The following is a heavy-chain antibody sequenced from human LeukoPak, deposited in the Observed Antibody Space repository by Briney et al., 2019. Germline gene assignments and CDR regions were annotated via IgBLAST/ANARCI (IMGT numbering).Heavy chain of an antibody. J-gene: IGHJ5*02. Sequence: PSETLSLTCTVSGGSISSYYWSWIRQPPGKGLEWFGYIYYSGSTNYNPSLKSRVTISVDTSKNQFSLKLSSVTAADTAVYYCARTAVATRGSVWFDPWGQGTLVTVSS. V-gene: IGHV4-59*08. CDR1: GGSISSYY. D-gene: IGHD6-19*01. CDR3: ARTAVATRGSVWFDP. CDR2: IYYSGST.